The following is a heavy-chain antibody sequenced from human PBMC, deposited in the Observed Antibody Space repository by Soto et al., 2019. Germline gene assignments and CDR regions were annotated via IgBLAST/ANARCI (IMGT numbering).Heavy chain of an antibody. CDR1: GFTFSSYA. CDR3: AKAQPPTTVVTPRDAFDI. Sequence: LRLSCAASGFTFSSYAMSWVRQAPGKGLEWVSAISGSGGSTYYADSVKGRFTISRDNSKNTLYLQMNSLRAEDTAVYYCAKAQPPTTVVTPRDAFDIWGQGTMVTVSS. V-gene: IGHV3-23*01. D-gene: IGHD4-17*01. J-gene: IGHJ3*02. CDR2: ISGSGGST.